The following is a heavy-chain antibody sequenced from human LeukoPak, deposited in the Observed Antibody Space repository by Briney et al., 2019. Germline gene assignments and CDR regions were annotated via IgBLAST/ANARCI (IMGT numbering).Heavy chain of an antibody. CDR1: GFTFTNYW. D-gene: IGHD1-26*01. Sequence: GGSLRLSCAASGFTFTNYWMSWVRQAPGKGLEWVANIKQDGSDKFYVDSVKGRFTISRDNAKNSLYLQMNSLRVEDTAVYYCASRIVGTPDYFDYWGQGTLVTVSS. CDR2: IKQDGSDK. CDR3: ASRIVGTPDYFDY. J-gene: IGHJ4*02. V-gene: IGHV3-7*01.